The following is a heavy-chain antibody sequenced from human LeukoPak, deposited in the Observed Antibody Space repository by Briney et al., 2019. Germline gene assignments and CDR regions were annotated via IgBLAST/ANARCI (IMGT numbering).Heavy chain of an antibody. V-gene: IGHV3-9*01. J-gene: IGHJ4*02. CDR2: ISWNSGRT. Sequence: GRSLRLSCAASGFTFDDYAMHWVRQAPGKGLEGVSGISWNSGRTGYADSVKGRFTISRDNAKNSMYLQMNSLRVEDTALYYCAKDRATATPYYLDNWGQGTLVTVSS. CDR3: AKDRATATPYYLDN. CDR1: GFTFDDYA.